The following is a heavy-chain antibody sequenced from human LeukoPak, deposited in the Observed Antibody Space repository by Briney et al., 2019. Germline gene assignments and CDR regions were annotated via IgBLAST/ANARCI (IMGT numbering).Heavy chain of an antibody. J-gene: IGHJ4*02. CDR3: ARVSFYSSSSSY. CDR1: GYTFTGYY. V-gene: IGHV1-2*06. Sequence: ASVKVSRKASGYTFTGYYMHWVRQAPGQGLEWMGRINPNSGGTNYAQKFQGRVTMTRDTSISTAYMELSRLRSDDTAVYYCARVSFYSSSSSYWGQGTLVTVSS. CDR2: INPNSGGT. D-gene: IGHD6-6*01.